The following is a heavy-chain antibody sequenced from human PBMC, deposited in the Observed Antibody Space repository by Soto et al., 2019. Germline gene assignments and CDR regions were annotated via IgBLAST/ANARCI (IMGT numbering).Heavy chain of an antibody. J-gene: IGHJ4*02. CDR3: GSGTIDY. V-gene: IGHV4-39*01. Sequence: SETLSLTCTVSGASISSSTYYWGWIRQPPGKGLEWIGAIYYSGTTFYNPSLRSRVTLSLDTSNNQFSLELSSVTAADTAVYFCGSGTIDYWGPGTLLTVSS. CDR1: GASISSSTYY. D-gene: IGHD3-10*01. CDR2: IYYSGTT.